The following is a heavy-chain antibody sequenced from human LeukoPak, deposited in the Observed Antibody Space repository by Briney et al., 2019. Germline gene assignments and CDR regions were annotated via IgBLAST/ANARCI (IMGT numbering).Heavy chain of an antibody. CDR2: ISSSSSYI. Sequence: GGSLRLSCAASGFTFSSYSMNWVRQAPGKGLEWVSSISSSSSYIYYADSVKGRFTISRDNAKNSLYLQMNSLRAEDTAVYYCARDGRYCSGGSRLYYFDYWGQGTLVTVSS. V-gene: IGHV3-21*01. CDR3: ARDGRYCSGGSRLYYFDY. CDR1: GFTFSSYS. D-gene: IGHD2-15*01. J-gene: IGHJ4*02.